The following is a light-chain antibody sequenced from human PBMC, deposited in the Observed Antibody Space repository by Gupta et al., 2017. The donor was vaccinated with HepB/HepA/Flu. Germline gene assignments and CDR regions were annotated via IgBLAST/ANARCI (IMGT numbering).Light chain of an antibody. CDR3: QQANGFPLT. Sequence: QMTQSPSSLPAAVGATVTITCRASQGISNRLDWYQQKPGEAPKLLIYTASTLKSGVPSRFSGGGSGTDFTLTISNLQPEDFATYYCQQANGFPLTFGQGTRLEIK. CDR2: TAS. V-gene: IGKV1-12*01. CDR1: QGISNR. J-gene: IGKJ5*01.